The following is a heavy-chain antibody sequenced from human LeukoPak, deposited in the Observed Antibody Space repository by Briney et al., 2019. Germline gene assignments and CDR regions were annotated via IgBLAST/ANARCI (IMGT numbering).Heavy chain of an antibody. CDR2: INHSGST. Sequence: SETLSLTCAVYDGSFSGYYWSWIRQPPGKGLEWIGEINHSGSTNYNPSLKSRVTISVDTSKNQFSLKLSSVTAADTAVYYCARGWDIVVVPAAIQRGRYYYYGMDVWGQGTTVTVSS. CDR3: ARGWDIVVVPAAIQRGRYYYYGMDV. V-gene: IGHV4-34*01. CDR1: DGSFSGYY. D-gene: IGHD2-2*01. J-gene: IGHJ6*02.